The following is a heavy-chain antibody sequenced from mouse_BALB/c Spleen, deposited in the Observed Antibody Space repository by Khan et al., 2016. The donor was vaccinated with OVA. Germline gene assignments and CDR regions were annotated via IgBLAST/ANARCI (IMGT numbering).Heavy chain of an antibody. CDR2: IWSDGST. V-gene: IGHV2-6-1*01. Sequence: QVQLKESGPGLVAPSQSLSITCTISGFSLTNYGVHWVRQPPGKGLEGLVVIWSDGSTTYNSALKSRLIISKDNSQSQVFLKMNSLQTDDTAMYYCARQPYYHYYIMDYWGQGTSVTVSS. CDR1: GFSLTNYG. J-gene: IGHJ4*01. CDR3: ARQPYYHYYIMDY. D-gene: IGHD2-10*01.